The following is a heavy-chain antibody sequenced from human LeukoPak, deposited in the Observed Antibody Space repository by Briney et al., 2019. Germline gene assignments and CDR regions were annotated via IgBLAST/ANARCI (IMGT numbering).Heavy chain of an antibody. Sequence: PSETLSLTCTVSGGSVSSGSYYWSWIRQPPGKGLEWIGYIYYSGSTNYNPSLKSRVTISVDTSKNQFSLKLSSVTAADTAVYFCARQYCGGDCYSLDYWGPGKLVAVSS. CDR1: GGSVSSGSYY. J-gene: IGHJ4*02. D-gene: IGHD2-21*02. CDR3: ARQYCGGDCYSLDY. V-gene: IGHV4-61*01. CDR2: IYYSGST.